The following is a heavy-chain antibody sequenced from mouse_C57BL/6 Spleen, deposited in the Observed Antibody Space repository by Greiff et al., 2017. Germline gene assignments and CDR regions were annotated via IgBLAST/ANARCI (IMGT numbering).Heavy chain of an antibody. Sequence: QVQLQQPGAELVKPGASVKLSCKASGYTFTSYWMHWVKQRPGQGLEWIGMIHPNSGSTNYNEKFKSKATLTVDKSSSTAYMQLSSLTSEDSAVYYCARCYGYEPYYFDYWGQGTTLTGSS. CDR2: IHPNSGST. CDR3: ARCYGYEPYYFDY. D-gene: IGHD2-2*01. CDR1: GYTFTSYW. V-gene: IGHV1-64*01. J-gene: IGHJ2*01.